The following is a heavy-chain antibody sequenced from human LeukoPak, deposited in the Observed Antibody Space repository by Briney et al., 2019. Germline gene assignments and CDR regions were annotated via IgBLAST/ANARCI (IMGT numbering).Heavy chain of an antibody. V-gene: IGHV3-30-3*01. J-gene: IGHJ4*02. CDR2: ISYDGINK. D-gene: IGHD5-24*01. Sequence: GGSLRLSCAASGFTFSNAWMSWVRQAPGKGLEWVAIISYDGINKYYADSVKGRFTISRDSSKNTLYLQMSSLRAEDAAVYSCARGMQSHRDVYNHLSAFDYWGQGTLVTVSS. CDR1: GFTFSNAW. CDR3: ARGMQSHRDVYNHLSAFDY.